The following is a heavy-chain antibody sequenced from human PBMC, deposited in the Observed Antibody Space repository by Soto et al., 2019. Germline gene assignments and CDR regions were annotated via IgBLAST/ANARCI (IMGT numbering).Heavy chain of an antibody. CDR3: ARVPYDSSGYKGLYFDY. CDR1: GGSISSGGYY. Sequence: SETLSLTCTVSGGSISSGGYYWSWIRQHPGKGLEWIGYIYYSGSTYYNPSLKSRVTISVDTSKNQFSLKLSSVTAADTAVYYCARVPYDSSGYKGLYFDYWGQGTLVTVSS. V-gene: IGHV4-31*03. CDR2: IYYSGST. D-gene: IGHD3-22*01. J-gene: IGHJ4*02.